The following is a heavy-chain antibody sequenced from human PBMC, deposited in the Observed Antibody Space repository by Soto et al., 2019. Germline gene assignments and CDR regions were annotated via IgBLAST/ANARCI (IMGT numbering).Heavy chain of an antibody. Sequence: SETLSLPCAVYGGSFSGYYWSWFRQPPGKGLEWIREINHSGSTNYNPSLKSRVTISVDTSKNQFSLKLSSVTAADTAVYYCARVLRFLRNYGMDVWGQGTTVT. CDR2: INHSGST. J-gene: IGHJ6*02. V-gene: IGHV4-34*01. CDR3: ARVLRFLRNYGMDV. D-gene: IGHD3-3*01. CDR1: GGSFSGYY.